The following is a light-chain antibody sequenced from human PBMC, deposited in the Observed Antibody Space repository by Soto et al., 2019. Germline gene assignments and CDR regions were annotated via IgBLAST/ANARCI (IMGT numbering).Light chain of an antibody. CDR3: QQRSNWPPYT. CDR1: QSVSSY. J-gene: IGKJ2*01. V-gene: IGKV3-11*01. Sequence: EIVLTQSPATLSLSPGERATLSCRASQSVSSYLAWCQQKPGQAPRLLIYDASNRATVIPARFSGSGSGTDFTLTISSLEPEDFAFYYCQQRSNWPPYTFGQGTKLEIK. CDR2: DAS.